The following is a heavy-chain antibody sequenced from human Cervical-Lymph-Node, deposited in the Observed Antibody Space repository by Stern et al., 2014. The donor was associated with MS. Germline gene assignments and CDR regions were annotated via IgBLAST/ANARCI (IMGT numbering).Heavy chain of an antibody. D-gene: IGHD2-2*01. J-gene: IGHJ3*02. CDR1: GGMFSSLA. CDR3: ARDRRDAHTYAFDN. Sequence: VQLVESGAEVKGPGSSVKVSCKASGGMFSSLAIYWVRQAPGQGLEWMGGIIPSSGSANYAPKFQDRVIISADAATRTVYMELSSLRSEDTAVYFCARDRRDAHTYAFDNWGQGTLVTVSS. CDR2: IIPSSGSA. V-gene: IGHV1-69*01.